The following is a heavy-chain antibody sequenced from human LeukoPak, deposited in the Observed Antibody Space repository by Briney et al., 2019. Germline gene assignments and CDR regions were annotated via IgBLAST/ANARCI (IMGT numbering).Heavy chain of an antibody. CDR2: INPNSGGT. CDR3: ARVRDYYDSSGYYLPPTFDY. CDR1: GYTFTNYG. V-gene: IGHV1-2*02. J-gene: IGHJ4*02. D-gene: IGHD3-22*01. Sequence: GASVKVSCKASGYTFTNYGISWVRQAPGQGLEWMGWINPNSGGTNYAQKFQGRVTMTRDTSISTAYMELSRLRSDDTAVYYCARVRDYYDSSGYYLPPTFDYWGQGTLVTVSS.